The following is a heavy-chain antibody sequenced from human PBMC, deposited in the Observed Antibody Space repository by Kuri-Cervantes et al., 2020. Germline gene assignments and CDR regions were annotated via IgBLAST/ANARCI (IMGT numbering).Heavy chain of an antibody. CDR3: AKAGKIVVVMDY. J-gene: IGHJ4*02. CDR2: ISGSGAGT. V-gene: IGHV3-23*01. D-gene: IGHD3-22*01. Sequence: GESLKISCAASGFTFNNYAMTWVRQAPGKGLEWVSAISGSGAGTYYADSMKGRFTVSRDNSKNTLYLQMNSLRAEDTAVYYCAKAGKIVVVMDYWGQGTLVTVSS. CDR1: GFTFNNYA.